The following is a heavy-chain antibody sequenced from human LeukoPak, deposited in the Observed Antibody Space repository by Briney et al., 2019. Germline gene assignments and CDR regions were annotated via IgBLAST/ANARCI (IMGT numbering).Heavy chain of an antibody. Sequence: GGSLRLSCEASGFTFSSHAMGWVRQAPGKGLEWVSCISDSGGSTYCADSVKGRYTISRDNSKNRLYLQMNSLRAEDTAVYYCAKEPYSGSQLLDYWGQGTLVTVSS. V-gene: IGHV3-23*01. D-gene: IGHD1-26*01. J-gene: IGHJ4*02. CDR2: ISDSGGST. CDR1: GFTFSSHA. CDR3: AKEPYSGSQLLDY.